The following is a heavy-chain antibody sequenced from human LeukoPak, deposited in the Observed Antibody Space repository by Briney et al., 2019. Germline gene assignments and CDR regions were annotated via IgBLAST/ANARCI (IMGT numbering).Heavy chain of an antibody. Sequence: GASVKVSCKASGGTFSSYAISWVRQAPGQGLEWMGGIIPIFGTANYAQKFQGRVMITADKSTSTAYMELSSLRSEDTAVHYCASASIAVAGTFDYWGQGTLVTVSS. CDR1: GGTFSSYA. D-gene: IGHD6-19*01. J-gene: IGHJ4*02. CDR3: ASASIAVAGTFDY. V-gene: IGHV1-69*06. CDR2: IIPIFGTA.